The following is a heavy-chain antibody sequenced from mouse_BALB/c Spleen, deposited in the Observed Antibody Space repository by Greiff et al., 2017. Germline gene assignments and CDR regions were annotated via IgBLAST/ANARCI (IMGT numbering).Heavy chain of an antibody. D-gene: IGHD2-4*01. CDR3: AREDYDYDWFAY. CDR1: GYSFTGYF. CDR2: INPYNGDT. J-gene: IGHJ3*01. V-gene: IGHV1-20*02. Sequence: VQLQQSGPELVKPGASVKISCKASGYSFTGYFMNWVMQSHGKSLEWIGRINPYNGDTFYNQKFKGKATLTVDKSSSTAHMELRSLASEDSAVYYCAREDYDYDWFAYWGQGTLVTVSA.